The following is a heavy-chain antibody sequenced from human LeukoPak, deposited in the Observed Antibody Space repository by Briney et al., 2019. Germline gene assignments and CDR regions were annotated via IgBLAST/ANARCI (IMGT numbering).Heavy chain of an antibody. CDR3: ASYGGATTGSFDY. V-gene: IGHV4-59*08. CDR1: GGSISSYY. D-gene: IGHD1-26*01. CDR2: IYHSGST. J-gene: IGHJ4*02. Sequence: PSETLSLTCTVSGGSISSYYWSWIRQPPGKGLEWIGSIYHSGSTYYNPSLKSRVTISVDTSKNQFSLKLSSVTAADTAVYYCASYGGATTGSFDYWGQGTLVTVSS.